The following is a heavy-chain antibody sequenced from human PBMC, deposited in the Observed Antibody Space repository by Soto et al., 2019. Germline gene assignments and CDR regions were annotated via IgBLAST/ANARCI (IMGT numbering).Heavy chain of an antibody. Sequence: SGPTLVNPTQPLTLTCTFSGFSPSTSGMCVSWIRQPPGKALEWLALIDWDDDKYYSTSLKTRLTISKDTSKNQVVLTMTNMDPVDTATYYCARTHRRYYYDSSGLPWFDPWGQGTLVTVSS. CDR2: IDWDDDK. J-gene: IGHJ5*02. CDR1: GFSPSTSGMC. D-gene: IGHD3-22*01. V-gene: IGHV2-70*01. CDR3: ARTHRRYYYDSSGLPWFDP.